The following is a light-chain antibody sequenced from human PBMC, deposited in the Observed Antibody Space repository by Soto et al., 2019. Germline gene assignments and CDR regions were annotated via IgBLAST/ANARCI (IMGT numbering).Light chain of an antibody. Sequence: EIVLTQSPGTLSLSPGERATLSCRASQSVSSSNLAWYQQKPGQAPRLLIYGASNRATGIPDRFSGSGSGTDFTLTISSLEPEDFAVYYCQQYGTSPPRYTFGQGTKLEIK. CDR3: QQYGTSPPRYT. CDR1: QSVSSSN. CDR2: GAS. V-gene: IGKV3-20*01. J-gene: IGKJ2*01.